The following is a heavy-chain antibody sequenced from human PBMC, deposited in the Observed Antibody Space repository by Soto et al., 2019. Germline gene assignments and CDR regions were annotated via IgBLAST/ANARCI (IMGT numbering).Heavy chain of an antibody. J-gene: IGHJ4*02. D-gene: IGHD6-19*01. Sequence: VVAPSLPGTAFGFTFSTHAMSRVLQDPGKGLEWVSAFTSSSVGTYFADSVKGRFTISRDNAKSTLYLQMNSLTVEDEAVYECADSWLPPSYWGTGILVTVSS. CDR3: ADSWLPPSY. V-gene: IGHV3-23*01. CDR2: FTSSSVGT. CDR1: GFTFSTHA.